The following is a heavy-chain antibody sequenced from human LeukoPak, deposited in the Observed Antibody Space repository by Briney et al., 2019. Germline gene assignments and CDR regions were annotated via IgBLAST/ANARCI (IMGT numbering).Heavy chain of an antibody. CDR3: ARESSIFEVVTRSYMDV. Sequence: PGGSLRLYCAASGFSFSNHYTNWVRKTPGKGLEWVGRTRNKAESYKTEYAASVQGRFTISRDDSKKSLFLHMNSLKTEDTAVYYCARESSIFEVVTRSYMDVWGKGTTVTVSS. D-gene: IGHD3-3*01. V-gene: IGHV3-72*01. CDR2: TRNKAESYKT. J-gene: IGHJ6*03. CDR1: GFSFSNHY.